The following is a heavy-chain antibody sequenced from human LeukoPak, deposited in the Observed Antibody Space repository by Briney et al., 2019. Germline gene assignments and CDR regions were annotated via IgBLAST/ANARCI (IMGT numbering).Heavy chain of an antibody. CDR1: GGSISSGDYY. CDR3: ANLGYCNYGMDV. J-gene: IGHJ6*02. Sequence: SETLSLTCTVSGGSISSGDYYWSWIRQPPGKGLEWIGYIYYSGSTYYNPSLKRRVTISVDTSKNQFSLTMSSVTAADTAVYYCANLGYCNYGMDVWGQGTLVTVSS. V-gene: IGHV4-30-4*01. CDR2: IYYSGST.